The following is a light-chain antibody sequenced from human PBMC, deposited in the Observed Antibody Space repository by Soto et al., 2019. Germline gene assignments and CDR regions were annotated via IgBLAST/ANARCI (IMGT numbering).Light chain of an antibody. J-gene: IGKJ4*01. CDR3: QQYYSIPLT. V-gene: IGKV3-20*01. CDR2: GAS. Sequence: ENVLTQSPGTLFLSPGERATVSCRASQSITGSYLAWCQQTPGQAPRLLIYGASSRATGVPDRFSGSGSGTDFTLTISRLEPEDFAVYYCQQYYSIPLTFGGGTKVDIK. CDR1: QSITGSY.